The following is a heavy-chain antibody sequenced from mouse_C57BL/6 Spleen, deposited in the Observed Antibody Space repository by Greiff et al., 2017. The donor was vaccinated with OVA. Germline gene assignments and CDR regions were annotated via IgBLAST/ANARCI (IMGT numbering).Heavy chain of an antibody. CDR2: INPGSGGT. CDR3: ARGGPVDY. J-gene: IGHJ2*01. V-gene: IGHV1-54*01. CDR1: GYAFTNYL. Sequence: QVQLKESGAELVRPGTSVKVSCKASGYAFTNYLLEWVKQRPGQGLEWIGVINPGSGGTNYNEQFKGKATLTADKSSSTAYMQLSSLTSEDSAVYFCARGGPVDYWGQGTTLTVSS.